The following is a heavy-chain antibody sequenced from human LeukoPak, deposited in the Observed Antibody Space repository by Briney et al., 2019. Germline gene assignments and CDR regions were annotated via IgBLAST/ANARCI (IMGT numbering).Heavy chain of an antibody. D-gene: IGHD3-10*01. CDR3: AWDWTYYIEMAV. Sequence: GGSLRLSCEGSGFTFSDAWVKWARQAPGKGLEWVGRMKSRGSGGTTDYAGPVKGRFTISRADSKNTLFLQMSSLQAEDTAVYHGAWDWTYYIEMAVWGQGTTVTVSS. V-gene: IGHV3-15*01. J-gene: IGHJ6*02. CDR1: GFTFSDAW. CDR2: MKSRGSGGTT.